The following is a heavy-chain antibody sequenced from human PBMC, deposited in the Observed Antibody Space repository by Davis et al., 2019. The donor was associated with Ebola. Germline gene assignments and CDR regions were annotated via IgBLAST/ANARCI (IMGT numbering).Heavy chain of an antibody. D-gene: IGHD3/OR15-3a*01. CDR1: GGSFSDYY. Sequence: PSETLSLTCAVYGGSFSDYYWSWIRQPPGKGLEWIGEMNRRGRAYYNPSLKSQVSISVDTSKNQFSLELSSVTAADTAVYYCASPHQIRGRNYFDCWGQGTLVTVSS. CDR2: MNRRGRA. CDR3: ASPHQIRGRNYFDC. V-gene: IGHV4-34*01. J-gene: IGHJ4*02.